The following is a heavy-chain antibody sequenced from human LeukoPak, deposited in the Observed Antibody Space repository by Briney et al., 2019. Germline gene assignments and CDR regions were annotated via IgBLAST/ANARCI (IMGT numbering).Heavy chain of an antibody. D-gene: IGHD1-26*01. V-gene: IGHV5-51*01. CDR1: GYTFTSYW. CDR3: ARQVGATLYFDY. CDR2: IHPGDSAT. J-gene: IGHJ4*02. Sequence: RGASLKISCKGSGYTFTSYWIGWVRQMPGKGLEWMGIIHPGDSATRYSPSFQGQVTISADKSISTAYLQWSSLKAPDTAMYYCARQVGATLYFDYWGQGTLVTVSS.